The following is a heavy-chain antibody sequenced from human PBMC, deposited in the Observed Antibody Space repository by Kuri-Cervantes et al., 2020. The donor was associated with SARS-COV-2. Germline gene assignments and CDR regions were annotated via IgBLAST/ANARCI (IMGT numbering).Heavy chain of an antibody. V-gene: IGHV3-48*02. CDR3: ASTMGDFWSGYFY. D-gene: IGHD3-3*01. Sequence: GESLKISCAASGFTFSSYSMNWVRQAPGKGLEWVSYISSSSSTIYYADSVKGRFTISRDNAKNSLYLQMNSLRDEDTAVYYCASTMGDFWSGYFYWGQGTLVTVSS. J-gene: IGHJ4*02. CDR2: ISSSSSTI. CDR1: GFTFSSYS.